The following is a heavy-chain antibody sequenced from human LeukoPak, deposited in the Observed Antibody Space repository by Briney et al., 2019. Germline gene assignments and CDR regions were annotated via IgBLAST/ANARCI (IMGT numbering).Heavy chain of an antibody. V-gene: IGHV4-59*08. D-gene: IGHD4-17*01. CDR1: GGSISSYY. Sequence: PSETLSLTCTVSGGSISSYYWSWIRQPPGKGLEWIGYIYYSGSTNYNPSLKSRLTISVDTSKNQFSLKLSSVTATDTAVYYCASLTAVTQGYFDSWGQGTLVTVSS. CDR2: IYYSGST. CDR3: ASLTAVTQGYFDS. J-gene: IGHJ4*02.